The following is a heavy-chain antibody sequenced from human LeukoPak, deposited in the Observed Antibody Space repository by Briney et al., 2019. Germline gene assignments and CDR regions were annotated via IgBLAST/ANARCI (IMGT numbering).Heavy chain of an antibody. CDR3: ARHLRSWDGSGWSGLWDD. V-gene: IGHV4-39*01. D-gene: IGHD6-19*01. J-gene: IGHJ4*02. CDR2: IHSGGST. Sequence: KPSETLSLTCTVSGRSMCSSSSLWRLIRQPPGKRLDWIGAIHSGGSTYYNPSLKSRVSISVDTSKNQFSLNLSSVSAADRAVYCCARHLRSWDGSGWSGLWDDWGQGTLVTVSS. CDR1: GRSMCSSSSL.